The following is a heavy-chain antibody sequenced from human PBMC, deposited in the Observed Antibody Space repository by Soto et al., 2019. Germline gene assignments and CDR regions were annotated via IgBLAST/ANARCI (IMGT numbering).Heavy chain of an antibody. J-gene: IGHJ5*02. CDR1: GGTFSSYA. D-gene: IGHD6-19*01. V-gene: IGHV1-69*13. CDR3: ASRVHSSGWTNWFDP. CDR2: IIPIFGTA. Sequence: ASVKVSCKASGGTFSSYAISWVRQAPGQGLEWMGGIIPIFGTANYAQKFQGRVTITADESTSTAYMELSSLRPEDTAVYYCASRVHSSGWTNWFDPWGQGTLVTVSS.